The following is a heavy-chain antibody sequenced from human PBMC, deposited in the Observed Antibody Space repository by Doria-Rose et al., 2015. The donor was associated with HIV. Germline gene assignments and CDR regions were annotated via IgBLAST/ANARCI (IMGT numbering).Heavy chain of an antibody. CDR2: ISWDSGAK. J-gene: IGHJ6*03. Sequence: VQLVQSGGGLAQPGRSLRLSCVGSGFSFESYAMHWVRLAPGKGLEWIAGISWDSGAKGNAGSVKGRFIISRDNAKKSVYLEMRSLRPEDTAFYYCAKAPIIGPKYYFYMDVWGKGTSVTVSS. CDR1: GFSFESYA. CDR3: AKAPIIGPKYYFYMDV. D-gene: IGHD3-3*01. V-gene: IGHV3-9*01.